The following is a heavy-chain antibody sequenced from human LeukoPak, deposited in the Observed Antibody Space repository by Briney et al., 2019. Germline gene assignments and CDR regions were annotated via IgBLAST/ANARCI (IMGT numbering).Heavy chain of an antibody. V-gene: IGHV3-23*01. J-gene: IGHJ4*02. CDR1: GFTFTDYA. CDR3: AKLDYYGTH. D-gene: IGHD3-10*01. CDR2: ISGSGGST. Sequence: GGSLRLSCAASGFTFTDYAMNWVRQSPGKGLEWVSAISGSGGSTYYADSVKGRFTISRDNSKNTLYLQMNSLRAEDTAVYFCAKLDYYGTHWGQGTLVTVSS.